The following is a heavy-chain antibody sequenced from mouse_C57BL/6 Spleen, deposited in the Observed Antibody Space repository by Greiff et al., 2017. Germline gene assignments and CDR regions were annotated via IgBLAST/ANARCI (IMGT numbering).Heavy chain of an antibody. D-gene: IGHD4-1*01. J-gene: IGHJ4*01. V-gene: IGHV5-17*01. CDR1: GFTFSDYG. CDR2: ISSGSSTI. CDR3: ARGELGPYAMDY. Sequence: EVKVVESGGGLVKPGGSLKLSCAASGFTFSDYGMHWVRQAPEKGLEWVAYISSGSSTIYYADTVKGRFTISRDNAKNTLFLQMTSLRSEDTAMYYCARGELGPYAMDYWGQGTSVTVSS.